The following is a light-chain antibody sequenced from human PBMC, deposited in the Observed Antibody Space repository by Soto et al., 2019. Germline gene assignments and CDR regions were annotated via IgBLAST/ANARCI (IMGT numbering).Light chain of an antibody. CDR3: QQYATSPIT. CDR1: QSVGRNY. Sequence: ETVLTQSPGTLSLSPGERVTLSCRASQSVGRNYLAWFQQRSGQAPRLLIYGSSSRATGITDRFSGSGSGTDFTLTISRLEPEDFAVYYCQQYATSPITFGQGTRLEIK. CDR2: GSS. J-gene: IGKJ5*01. V-gene: IGKV3-20*01.